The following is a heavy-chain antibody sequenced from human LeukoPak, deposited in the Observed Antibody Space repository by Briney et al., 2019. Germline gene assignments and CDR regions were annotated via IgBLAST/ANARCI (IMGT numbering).Heavy chain of an antibody. D-gene: IGHD3-9*01. CDR2: INPSGGST. J-gene: IGHJ3*02. V-gene: IGHV1-46*01. Sequence: ASVKVSCKTSGYTFTNYGFTWVRQAPGRGLEWMGIINPSGGSTSYAQKFQGRVTMTRDMSTSTVYMELSSLRSEDTAVYYCASSGILTGFTYAFDIWGQGTMVTVSS. CDR1: GYTFTNYG. CDR3: ASSGILTGFTYAFDI.